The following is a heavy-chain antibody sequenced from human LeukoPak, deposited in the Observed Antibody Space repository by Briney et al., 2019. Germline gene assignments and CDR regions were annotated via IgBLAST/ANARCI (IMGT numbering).Heavy chain of an antibody. Sequence: SETLSLTCAVFGGSFSGYYWSWVRQSPGKGLEWIGEINPSGNTNYNPSLKSRVTISVDTSKNQFSLKLSSVTAADTAVYYCASARDGVVVAVRYWYFDLWGRGTLVTVSP. D-gene: IGHD2-15*01. J-gene: IGHJ2*01. CDR2: INPSGNT. CDR3: ASARDGVVVAVRYWYFDL. V-gene: IGHV4-34*01. CDR1: GGSFSGYY.